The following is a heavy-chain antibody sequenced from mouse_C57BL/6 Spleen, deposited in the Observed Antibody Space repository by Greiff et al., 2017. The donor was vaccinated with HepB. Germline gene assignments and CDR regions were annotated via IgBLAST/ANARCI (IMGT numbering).Heavy chain of an antibody. J-gene: IGHJ4*01. D-gene: IGHD1-1*01. CDR3: ARGGVVAKGYAMDY. CDR2: IYPGSGST. V-gene: IGHV1-55*01. CDR1: GYTFTSYW. Sequence: QVQLKQPGAELVKPGASVKMSCKASGYTFTSYWITWVKQRPGQGLEWIGDIYPGSGSTNYNEKFKSKATLTVDTSSSTAYMQLSSLTSEDSAVYYGARGGVVAKGYAMDYWGQGTSVTVSS.